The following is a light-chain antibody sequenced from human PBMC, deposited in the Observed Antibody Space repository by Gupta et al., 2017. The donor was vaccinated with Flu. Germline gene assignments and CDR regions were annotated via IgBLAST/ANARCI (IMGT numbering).Light chain of an antibody. J-gene: IGLJ1*01. Sequence: QSAPTQPRSVSGSPGQSVTISCTGSSNDFGGSNRVSWYQQRPGKAPKLILYDVTERPSGVPDRFSGSKSGNTASLTISGLQADDEADYYCSSHAGRVTWVFGTGTTVTVL. CDR3: SSHAGRVTWV. CDR1: SNDFGGSNR. CDR2: DVT. V-gene: IGLV2-11*01.